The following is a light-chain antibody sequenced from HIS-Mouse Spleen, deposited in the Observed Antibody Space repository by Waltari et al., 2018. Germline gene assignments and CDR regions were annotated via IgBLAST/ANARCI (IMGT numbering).Light chain of an antibody. CDR3: QQYYSTPRT. CDR2: WAS. CDR1: QSVLYSSNNKNY. Sequence: DIVMTQSPDSLAVSLGERAPLLRKSSQSVLYSSNNKNYLAWYQQKPGQPPKLLIYWASTRESGVPDRFSGSGSGTDFTLTISSLQAEDVAVYYCQQYYSTPRTFGQGTKVEIK. V-gene: IGKV4-1*01. J-gene: IGKJ1*01.